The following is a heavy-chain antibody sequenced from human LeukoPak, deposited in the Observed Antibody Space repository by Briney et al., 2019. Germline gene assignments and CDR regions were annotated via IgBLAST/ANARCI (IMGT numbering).Heavy chain of an antibody. V-gene: IGHV1-69*04. Sequence: GSSVKVSCKASGGTFSSYAISWVRQAPGQGLEWMGRIIPILGIANYAQKFQGRVTITADKSTSTAYMELSSLRSEATAVYYCARAPVATLDNWFDPWGQGTLVTVSS. D-gene: IGHD5-12*01. CDR2: IIPILGIA. CDR3: ARAPVATLDNWFDP. J-gene: IGHJ5*02. CDR1: GGTFSSYA.